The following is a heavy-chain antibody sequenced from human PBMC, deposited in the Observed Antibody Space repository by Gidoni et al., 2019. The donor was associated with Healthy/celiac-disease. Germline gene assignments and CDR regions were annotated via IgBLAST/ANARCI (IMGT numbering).Heavy chain of an antibody. CDR1: GGSIRSYY. CDR2: IYTSGST. Sequence: QVQLQESGPGLVKPSETLSLTCTVSGGSIRSYYWRWIRQPAGKGLEWIGRIYTSGSTNYNPPLKSRVTMSVDTSKNQFSLKLSSVTAADTAVYYCASHSYSSGWYYFDYWGQGTLVTVSS. CDR3: ASHSYSSGWYYFDY. J-gene: IGHJ4*02. D-gene: IGHD6-19*01. V-gene: IGHV4-4*07.